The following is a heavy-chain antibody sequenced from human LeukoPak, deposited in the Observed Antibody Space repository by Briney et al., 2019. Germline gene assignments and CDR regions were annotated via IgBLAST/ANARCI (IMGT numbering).Heavy chain of an antibody. D-gene: IGHD6-13*01. Sequence: PGGSLRLSCAASGGNFDDYGMSWVRQAPGKGLEWVSGINWDGGNRHYSDSVKGRFTISKDNAAKSLYLQMNSLSDEDTAFYYCVKDVSSNWYSFDSWGQGTLVTVSS. CDR1: GGNFDDYG. CDR2: INWDGGNR. J-gene: IGHJ4*02. CDR3: VKDVSSNWYSFDS. V-gene: IGHV3-20*04.